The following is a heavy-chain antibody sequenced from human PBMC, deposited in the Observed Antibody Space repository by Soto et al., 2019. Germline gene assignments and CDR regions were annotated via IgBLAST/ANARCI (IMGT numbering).Heavy chain of an antibody. V-gene: IGHV3-11*01. CDR2: ISSSGSTI. Sequence: QVQLVESGGGLVKPGGSLRLSCAASGFTFSDYYMSWIRQAPGKGLEWVSYISSSGSTIYYADSVKGRFTISRDNSKNSLYLQMNSRRAEDTAVYYCARGPYDDVWGSDPPHFDYWGQGTLVTVSS. CDR3: ARGPYDDVWGSDPPHFDY. J-gene: IGHJ4*02. D-gene: IGHD3-16*02. CDR1: GFTFSDYY.